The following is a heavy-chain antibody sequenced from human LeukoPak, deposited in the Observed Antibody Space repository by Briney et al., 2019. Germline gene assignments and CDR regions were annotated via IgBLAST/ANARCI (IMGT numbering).Heavy chain of an antibody. D-gene: IGHD3-10*01. V-gene: IGHV3-7*03. Sequence: PGGSLRLSCAASGFTFSSYWMSWVRQAPGKGLEWVANIKQDGSEKYYVDSVKGRFTISRDNAKNSLYLQMNSLRSEDTAVYYCARYYGSGISAFDIWGQGTMVTVSS. CDR1: GFTFSSYW. CDR3: ARYYGSGISAFDI. J-gene: IGHJ3*02. CDR2: IKQDGSEK.